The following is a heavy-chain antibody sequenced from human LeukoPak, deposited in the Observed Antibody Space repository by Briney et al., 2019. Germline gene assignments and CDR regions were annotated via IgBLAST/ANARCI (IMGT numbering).Heavy chain of an antibody. D-gene: IGHD2-2*01. CDR3: ARIQSSSSPFDY. Sequence: PSETLSLTCNVPGGSISSNYWSWIRQTPGKGLEWIGYIYYSGSTTYNPSLESRVTISVDTSKNQFSLRLGSVTAADTAVYYCARIQSSSSPFDYWGQGTLVTVSS. CDR2: IYYSGST. CDR1: GGSISSNY. J-gene: IGHJ4*02. V-gene: IGHV4-59*01.